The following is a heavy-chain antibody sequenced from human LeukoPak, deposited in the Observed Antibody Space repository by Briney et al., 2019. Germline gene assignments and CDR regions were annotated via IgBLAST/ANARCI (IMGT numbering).Heavy chain of an antibody. CDR1: GFTFSSYG. CDR2: IKQDGSEK. J-gene: IGHJ6*03. Sequence: QPGGSLRLSCAVSGFTFSSYGMHWVRQAPGKGLEWVANIKQDGSEKYYVDSVKGRFTISRDNAKNSLYLQMNSLRAEDTAVYYCARARRYYYYMDVWGKGTTVTISS. V-gene: IGHV3-7*04. CDR3: ARARRYYYYMDV.